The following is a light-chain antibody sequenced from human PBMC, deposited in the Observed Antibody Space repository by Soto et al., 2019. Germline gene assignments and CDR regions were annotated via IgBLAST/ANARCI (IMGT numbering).Light chain of an antibody. Sequence: EIVMRQSPATLSVSPGERATLSCGASQSVSSKLAWYQQKPGQAPRVLIYGASTRATGIPARFSGSGSGTEFTLTISSLQSEDFAVYYCQHYNDWPPTWTFGQGTKVDIK. J-gene: IGKJ1*01. CDR2: GAS. CDR3: QHYNDWPPTWT. V-gene: IGKV3-15*01. CDR1: QSVSSK.